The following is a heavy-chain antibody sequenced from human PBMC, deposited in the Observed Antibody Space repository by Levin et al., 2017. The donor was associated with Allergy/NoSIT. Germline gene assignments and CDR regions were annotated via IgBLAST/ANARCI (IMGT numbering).Heavy chain of an antibody. D-gene: IGHD5-12*01. CDR2: ISDSGDTT. Sequence: GESLKISCVASGFSFRTFAMSWVRQAPGKGLDWVSSISDSGDTTYYAESVRGRFTISRDNSRNTLYLQMNNLRAEDTALYYCAGHVDNSEQYYCMDVWGKGATVTVSS. V-gene: IGHV3-23*01. J-gene: IGHJ6*03. CDR1: GFSFRTFA. CDR3: AGHVDNSEQYYCMDV.